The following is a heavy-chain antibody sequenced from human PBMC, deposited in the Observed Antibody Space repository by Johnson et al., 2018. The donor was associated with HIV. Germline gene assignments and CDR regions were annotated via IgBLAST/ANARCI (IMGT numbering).Heavy chain of an antibody. CDR3: TRGWKHELPVYDSSGYGI. D-gene: IGHD3-22*01. V-gene: IGHV3-49*03. CDR2: IRSKAYGGTT. J-gene: IGHJ3*02. Sequence: VQLVESGGGLVQPGRSLRLSCTASGFTFGDYAMSWFRQAPGKGLEWVGFIRSKAYGGTTEYAASVKGRFTISRDDSKSIAYLQMNSLKTEDTAVYYCTRGWKHELPVYDSSGYGIWGQGTMVTVSS. CDR1: GFTFGDYA.